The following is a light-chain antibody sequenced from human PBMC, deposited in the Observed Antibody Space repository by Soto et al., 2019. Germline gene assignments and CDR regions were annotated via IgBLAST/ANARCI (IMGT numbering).Light chain of an antibody. CDR3: QQYNNWLWT. CDR2: GAS. Sequence: EIVMTQSPATPSVSPGERATISCRASQSVNSHLAWYQQRPGQAPRLLIYGASTRATGVPARFSGSGYGTEFTLTINSLQSEDFAVYYCQQYNNWLWTFGQGTKVDI. CDR1: QSVNSH. J-gene: IGKJ1*01. V-gene: IGKV3-15*01.